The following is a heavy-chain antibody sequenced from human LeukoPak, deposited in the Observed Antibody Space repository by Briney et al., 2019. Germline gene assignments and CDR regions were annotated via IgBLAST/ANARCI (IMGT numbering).Heavy chain of an antibody. V-gene: IGHV3-23*01. J-gene: IGHJ4*02. CDR2: ISGSGGST. CDR3: AKDRRGEIPAADGSDY. Sequence: PGGSLRLSCAASGFTFSSYGMSWVRQAPGKGLEWVSAISGSGGSTYYADSVKGRFTISRDNSKNTLYLQMNSLRAEDTAVYYCAKDRRGEIPAADGSDYWGQGTLVTVSS. D-gene: IGHD2-2*01. CDR1: GFTFSSYG.